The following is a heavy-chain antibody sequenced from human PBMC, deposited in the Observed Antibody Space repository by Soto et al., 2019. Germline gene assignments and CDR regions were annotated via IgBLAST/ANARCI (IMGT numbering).Heavy chain of an antibody. V-gene: IGHV3-48*03. Sequence: PGGSLRLSCAASGFSLSIYEMNWVRQAPGKGLEWLAYVSTSGSLKNYADSVKGRFTISRDNTKNAVYLQLNSLRAEDTAVYYCVRSGPDMWYYFDFLGQGALVAVSS. D-gene: IGHD2-21*01. CDR3: VRSGPDMWYYFDF. J-gene: IGHJ4*02. CDR2: VSTSGSLK. CDR1: GFSLSIYE.